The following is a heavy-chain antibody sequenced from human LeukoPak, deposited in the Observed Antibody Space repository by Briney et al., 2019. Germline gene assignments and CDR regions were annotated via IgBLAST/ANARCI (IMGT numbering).Heavy chain of an antibody. V-gene: IGHV1-18*01. J-gene: IGHJ4*02. D-gene: IGHD4-23*01. CDR2: ISAYNGNT. CDR1: GYTFTSYG. Sequence: ASVKVSCKASGYTFTSYGISWVRQAPGQGLEWMGWISAYNGNTNYAQKLQGRVTMTTDTSTSTAYMELRSLRSDDTAVYYCARDFPVDYDGNHNFDYWGQGTLVTVSS. CDR3: ARDFPVDYDGNHNFDY.